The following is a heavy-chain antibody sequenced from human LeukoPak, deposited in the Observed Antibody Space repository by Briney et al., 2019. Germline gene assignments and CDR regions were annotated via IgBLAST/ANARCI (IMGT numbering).Heavy chain of an antibody. Sequence: SATLFLTCTVSGYSISSGYYWAWIRQPPGKALEWIGSIYHSGSTYYIPSLKSRVTISLDTSKNQFSLKLSSVTAADTAVYYCARAYYYGSGSYYPEATHLDYWGQGTLVTVSS. CDR1: GYSISSGYY. CDR3: ARAYYYGSGSYYPEATHLDY. V-gene: IGHV4-38-2*02. D-gene: IGHD3-10*01. CDR2: IYHSGST. J-gene: IGHJ4*02.